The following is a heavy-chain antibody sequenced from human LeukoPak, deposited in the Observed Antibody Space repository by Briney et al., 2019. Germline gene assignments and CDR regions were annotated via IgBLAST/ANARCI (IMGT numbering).Heavy chain of an antibody. CDR2: IYSGGTT. Sequence: GGSLRLSCAASGFXVSSNYMSWVRQAPGKGLDWVSVIYSGGTTYYADSVKGRFTISRDNSKNTLYLQMNSLRAEDTAVYYCAGAVAAYYFDYWGQGTLVTVSS. D-gene: IGHD6-19*01. V-gene: IGHV3-53*01. CDR1: GFXVSSNY. J-gene: IGHJ4*02. CDR3: AGAVAAYYFDY.